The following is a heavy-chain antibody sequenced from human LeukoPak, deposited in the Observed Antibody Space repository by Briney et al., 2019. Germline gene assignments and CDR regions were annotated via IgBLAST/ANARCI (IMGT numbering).Heavy chain of an antibody. CDR1: GYTLTELS. D-gene: IGHD2-2*02. J-gene: IGHJ4*02. V-gene: IGHV1-24*01. CDR2: FDPEDGET. Sequence: ASVKVSCKASGYTLTELSMHWVRQAPGKGLEWMGGFDPEDGETIYAQKFQGRVTMTEDTSTDTAYMELSSLRSEDTAVYYCATELGYCSSTSCYKVFDYWGRGTLVTVSS. CDR3: ATELGYCSSTSCYKVFDY.